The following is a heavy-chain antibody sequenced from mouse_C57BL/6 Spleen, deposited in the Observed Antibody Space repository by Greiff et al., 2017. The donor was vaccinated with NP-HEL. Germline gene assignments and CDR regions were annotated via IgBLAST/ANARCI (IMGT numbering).Heavy chain of an antibody. CDR3: ANNYYGSTHWYVDV. J-gene: IGHJ1*03. D-gene: IGHD1-1*01. CDR2: IYPGDGDT. CDR1: GYAFSSSW. V-gene: IGHV1-82*01. Sequence: VQLQQSGPELVKPGASVKISCKASGYAFSSSWMNWVKQRPGKGLEWIGRIYPGDGDTNYNGKFKGKATLTADKSSSTAYMQLSSLTSEDSAVYFCANNYYGSTHWYVDVWGTGTTVTVSS.